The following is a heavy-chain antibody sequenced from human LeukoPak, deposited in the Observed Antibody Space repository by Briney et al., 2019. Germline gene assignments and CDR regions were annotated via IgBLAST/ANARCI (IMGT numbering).Heavy chain of an antibody. V-gene: IGHV5-51*01. CDR2: IYPGDSDT. D-gene: IGHD5-18*01. J-gene: IGHJ4*02. CDR3: ATGMVSAFRGTIDY. Sequence: PGESLKISFKASGYSFTNYWIGWVRQMPGKGLEWMGIIYPGDSDTRYSPSFQGQVAISADKSISTAYLQWSSLKASDTAMYYCATGMVSAFRGTIDYWGQGTLVTVSS. CDR1: GYSFTNYW.